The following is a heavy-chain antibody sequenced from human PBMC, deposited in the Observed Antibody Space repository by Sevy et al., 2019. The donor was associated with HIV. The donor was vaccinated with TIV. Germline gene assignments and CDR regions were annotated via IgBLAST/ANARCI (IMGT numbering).Heavy chain of an antibody. D-gene: IGHD2-15*01. Sequence: GGSLRLSCAASGFTFGSYSMNWVRQAPGKGLEWVSFISGLSNYIYYADSVKGRFTISRDNAKNSVYLQMNSLRAEDTARYYCARDPLSTLFDASDIWGQGTMVTVSS. CDR3: ARDPLSTLFDASDI. J-gene: IGHJ3*02. CDR1: GFTFGSYS. CDR2: ISGLSNYI. V-gene: IGHV3-21*01.